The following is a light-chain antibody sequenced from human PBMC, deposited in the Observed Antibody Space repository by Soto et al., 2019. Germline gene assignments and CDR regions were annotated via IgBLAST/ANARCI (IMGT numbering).Light chain of an antibody. J-gene: IGKJ1*01. CDR3: QQYNSYPWT. CDR2: KAS. CDR1: QSISSW. Sequence: DIQMTQSPSTLSASVGDRVTITCRASQSISSWLAWYQQKPGKAPKLLIDKASSLESGVPSRFSGRGSGTEFTLTISSLQPDDFATYYCQQYNSYPWTFGQGTKVEIK. V-gene: IGKV1-5*03.